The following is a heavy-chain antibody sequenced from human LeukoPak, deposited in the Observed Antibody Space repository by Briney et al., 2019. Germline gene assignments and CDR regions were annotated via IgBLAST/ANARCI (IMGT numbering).Heavy chain of an antibody. J-gene: IGHJ4*02. V-gene: IGHV4-38-2*02. CDR1: GYSISSGYY. Sequence: SETLSLTCTVSGYSISSGYYWGWIRQPPGKGLEWIGSIYHSGSTYYNPSLKSRVPISVDTSKNQFSLKLSSVTAADTAVYYCAIVGGSGTDFDYWGQGTLVTVSS. CDR3: AIVGGSGTDFDY. CDR2: IYHSGST. D-gene: IGHD3-10*01.